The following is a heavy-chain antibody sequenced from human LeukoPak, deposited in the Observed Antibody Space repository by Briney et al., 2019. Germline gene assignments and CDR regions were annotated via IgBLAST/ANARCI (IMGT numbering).Heavy chain of an antibody. Sequence: ASVKVSCKASGYTFTGYYMHWVRQAPGQGLEWMSCINPNTGGTNYAQKFQGRVTMTRDTSISTAYMELSRLRSDDTAVYYCARGPYDRYTAMPYYFDYWGQGTLVTVSS. CDR2: INPNTGGT. CDR1: GYTFTGYY. J-gene: IGHJ4*02. V-gene: IGHV1-2*02. CDR3: ARGPYDRYTAMPYYFDY. D-gene: IGHD5-18*01.